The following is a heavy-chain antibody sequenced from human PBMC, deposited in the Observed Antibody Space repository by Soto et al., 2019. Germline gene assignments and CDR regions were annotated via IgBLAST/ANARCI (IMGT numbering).Heavy chain of an antibody. Sequence: ASVKVSCKASGYTFTGYTVHWVRQAPGQRLEWMGIINPSGGSTSYAQKFQGRVTMTRDTSTSTVYMELSSLRSEDTAVYYCARESMQGGDFWSGYYRSYYYYGMDVWGQGTTVTVSS. CDR3: ARESMQGGDFWSGYYRSYYYYGMDV. CDR2: INPSGGST. V-gene: IGHV1-46*01. D-gene: IGHD3-3*01. CDR1: GYTFTGYT. J-gene: IGHJ6*02.